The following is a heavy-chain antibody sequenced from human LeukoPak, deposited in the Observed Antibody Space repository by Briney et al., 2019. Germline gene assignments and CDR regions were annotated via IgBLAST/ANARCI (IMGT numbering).Heavy chain of an antibody. V-gene: IGHV3-30-3*01. Sequence: GGSLRLSCAASGFTFSSYAMHWVRQAPGKGLEWVAVISYDGSNKYYADSVKGRFTISRDNSKNTLYLQMNSLRAEDTAVYYCAREESSSSLFDYWGQGTQVTVSS. CDR2: ISYDGSNK. J-gene: IGHJ4*02. D-gene: IGHD6-13*01. CDR3: AREESSSSLFDY. CDR1: GFTFSSYA.